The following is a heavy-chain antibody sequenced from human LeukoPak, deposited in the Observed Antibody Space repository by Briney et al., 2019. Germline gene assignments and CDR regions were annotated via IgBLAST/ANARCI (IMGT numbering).Heavy chain of an antibody. V-gene: IGHV4-34*01. CDR1: GGSLSGYY. CDR3: ASRVGSLDY. Sequence: RASETLSLTCAVYGGSLSGYYWSWIRQPPGKGLEWIGEINHSGSTNYNPSLKSRVTISVDTSKNQFSLKLSSVTAADTAVYYCASRVGSLDYWGQGTLVTVSS. CDR2: INHSGST. D-gene: IGHD1-26*01. J-gene: IGHJ4*02.